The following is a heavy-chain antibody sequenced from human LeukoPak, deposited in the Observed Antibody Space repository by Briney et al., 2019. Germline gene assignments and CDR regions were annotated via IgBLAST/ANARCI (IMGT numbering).Heavy chain of an antibody. J-gene: IGHJ4*02. V-gene: IGHV3-33*01. CDR2: IWYDGSDK. CDR3: ARDISSRHFDH. D-gene: IGHD6-6*01. Sequence: GGSLRLSCAASGFTFSRHGMHWVRQAPGKGVEWVAVIWYDGSDKYYADSVKGRFTISRDNSKNTLYLQMNSLRAEDTAVYYCARDISSRHFDHLGQGTLVTVSS. CDR1: GFTFSRHG.